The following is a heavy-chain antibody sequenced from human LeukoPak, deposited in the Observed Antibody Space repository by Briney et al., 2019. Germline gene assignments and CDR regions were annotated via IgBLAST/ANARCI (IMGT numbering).Heavy chain of an antibody. V-gene: IGHV3-30*04. CDR1: GFTFSSYA. CDR3: ARAPAYYDFWSGYQSRYNWFNP. D-gene: IGHD3-3*01. J-gene: IGHJ5*02. CDR2: MSYDGSNK. Sequence: AGGSLRLSCAASGFTFSSYAMHWVRQAPGKGLEWVAVMSYDGSNKYYADSVKGRFTISRDNSKNTLYLQMNSLRAEDTAVYYCARAPAYYDFWSGYQSRYNWFNPWGQGTLVTVSS.